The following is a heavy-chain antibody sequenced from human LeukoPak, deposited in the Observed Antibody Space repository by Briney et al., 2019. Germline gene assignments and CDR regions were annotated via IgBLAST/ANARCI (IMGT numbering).Heavy chain of an antibody. J-gene: IGHJ5*02. D-gene: IGHD2-15*01. CDR2: IIPIFGTA. V-gene: IGHV1-69*05. CDR1: GGTFSSYA. CDR3: ARDRPRWPFDP. Sequence: ASVKVSCKASGGTFSSYAISWVRQAPGQGLEWMGRIIPIFGTANYAQKFQGRVTITTDESTSTAYKELSSLRSEDTAVYYCARDRPRWPFDPWGQGTLVTVSS.